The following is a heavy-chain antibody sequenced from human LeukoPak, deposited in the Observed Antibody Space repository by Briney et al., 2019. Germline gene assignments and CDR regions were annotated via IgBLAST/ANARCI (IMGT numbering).Heavy chain of an antibody. CDR1: GFTFSSYS. V-gene: IGHV3-48*01. Sequence: GGSLRLSCAASGFTFSSYSMNWVRQAPGKGLEWVSYISSSSSTIYYADSVKGRFTISRDNAKNSLYLQMNSLRSDDTAVYYCXRVFTHYGMDVWGQGTTVTVSS. J-gene: IGHJ6*02. CDR2: ISSSSSTI. CDR3: XRVFTHYGMDV.